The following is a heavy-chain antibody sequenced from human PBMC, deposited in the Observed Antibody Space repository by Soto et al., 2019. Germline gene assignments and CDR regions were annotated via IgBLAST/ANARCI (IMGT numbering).Heavy chain of an antibody. CDR3: ARQGGSGGSCYFGTLDA. CDR2: IYYSGST. J-gene: IGHJ5*02. V-gene: IGHV4-61*01. CDR1: GGSVSSASYY. Sequence: SETLSLTCTASGGSVSSASYYWSWIRQPPGKGLEWIGYIYYSGSTNYNPSLKRRVTISVDTSKNQFSLKLSSVTAADTAVYYCARQGGSGGSCYFGTLDAWGQGTLVTVSS. D-gene: IGHD2-15*01.